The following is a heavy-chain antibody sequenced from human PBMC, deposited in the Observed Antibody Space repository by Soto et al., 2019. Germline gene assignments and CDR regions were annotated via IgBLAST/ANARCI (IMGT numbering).Heavy chain of an antibody. CDR3: ARDPKRIYGYLDY. Sequence: QVQLVESGGGVVQPGRSLRLSCAASGFTFSSYIMHWVRQAPGKGLEWVAVISYDGSNKYYADSVKGRFTISRDNSKNTLYLQMNSLRVEDTAVYYCARDPKRIYGYLDYWGQGTLVTVSS. CDR2: ISYDGSNK. D-gene: IGHD3-10*01. CDR1: GFTFSSYI. V-gene: IGHV3-30-3*01. J-gene: IGHJ4*02.